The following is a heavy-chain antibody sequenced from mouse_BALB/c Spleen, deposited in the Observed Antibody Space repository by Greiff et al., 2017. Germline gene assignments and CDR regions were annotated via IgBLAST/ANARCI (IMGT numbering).Heavy chain of an antibody. CDR1: GFTFSDYY. CDR2: ISDGGSYT. CDR3: ARGEDYYGSSRYYAMDY. D-gene: IGHD1-1*01. Sequence: EVQLVESGGGLVKPGGSLKLSCAASGFTFSDYYMYWVRQTPEKRLEWVATISDGGSYTYYPDSVKGRFTISRDNAKNNLYLQMSSLKSEDTAMYYCARGEDYYGSSRYYAMDYWGQGTSVTVSS. V-gene: IGHV5-4*02. J-gene: IGHJ4*01.